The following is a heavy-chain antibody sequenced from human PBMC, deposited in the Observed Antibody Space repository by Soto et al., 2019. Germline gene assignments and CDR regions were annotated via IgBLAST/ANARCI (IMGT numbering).Heavy chain of an antibody. V-gene: IGHV1-69*13. Sequence: GASVKVSCKASGGTFSSYAISWVRQAPGQGLEWMGGIIPIFGTANYAQKFQGRVTITADESTSTAYMELSSLRPEDTAVYYCARDGGLMGDYDLVYYGMDVWGQGTTVTVSS. CDR3: ARDGGLMGDYDLVYYGMDV. CDR1: GGTFSSYA. CDR2: IIPIFGTA. J-gene: IGHJ6*02. D-gene: IGHD4-17*01.